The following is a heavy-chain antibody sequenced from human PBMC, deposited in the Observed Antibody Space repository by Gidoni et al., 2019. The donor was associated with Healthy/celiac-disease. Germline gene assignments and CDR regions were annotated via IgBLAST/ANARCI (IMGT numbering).Heavy chain of an antibody. D-gene: IGHD3-3*01. J-gene: IGHJ5*02. CDR3: ARDSPYYDFWSGYWQNNWFDP. Sequence: QVQLVESGGGVVQPGRSLRLSCAASGFTFSSSGMHWVRQAPGKGLEWVAVIWYDGSKKYYADSVKGRFTISRDNSKNTLYLQMNSLRAEDTAVYYCARDSPYYDFWSGYWQNNWFDPWGQGTLVTVSS. CDR2: IWYDGSKK. CDR1: GFTFSSSG. V-gene: IGHV3-33*01.